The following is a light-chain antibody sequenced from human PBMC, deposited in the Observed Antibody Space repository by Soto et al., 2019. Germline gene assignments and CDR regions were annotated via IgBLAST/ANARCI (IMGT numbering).Light chain of an antibody. CDR1: QSVATN. CDR3: QQRNSWPIT. CDR2: DAS. Sequence: EIVMTQSPATLSVSPGERATLSCRASQSVATNLAWYQQRPGQPPRLLIYDASNRAAGIPARFSGSGFGTDFSLTINNLEPEDFAVYYCQQRNSWPITFGQGTRLEIK. J-gene: IGKJ5*01. V-gene: IGKV3D-11*03.